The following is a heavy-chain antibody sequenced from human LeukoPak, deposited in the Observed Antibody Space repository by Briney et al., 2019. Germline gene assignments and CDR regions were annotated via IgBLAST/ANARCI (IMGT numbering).Heavy chain of an antibody. CDR1: GFTFNNYG. J-gene: IGHJ6*03. D-gene: IGHD2-2*01. CDR3: AKDGLQIVVVPAATFYYYYYMDV. CDR2: ISGSGGST. Sequence: GGSLRLSCAASGFTFNNYGMHWVRQAPGKGLEWVSAISGSGGSTYYADSVKGRFTISRDNSKNTLYLQMDSLRAEDTAVYYCAKDGLQIVVVPAATFYYYYYMDVWGKGTTVTISS. V-gene: IGHV3-23*01.